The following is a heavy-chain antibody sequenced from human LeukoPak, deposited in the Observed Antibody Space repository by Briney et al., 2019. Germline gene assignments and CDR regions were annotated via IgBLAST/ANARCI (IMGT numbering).Heavy chain of an antibody. CDR1: GYTSTSYG. D-gene: IGHD2-2*01. Sequence: WASVKVSCTASGYTSTSYGISWVRQAPGQGLEWMGWISAYNGNTNYAQKLQGRVTITTDTSTSTAHMELRSLRYDDTAVYYCARDGPVIYCSSTSCYGADYWGQGTLVTVSS. CDR2: ISAYNGNT. J-gene: IGHJ4*02. V-gene: IGHV1-18*04. CDR3: ARDGPVIYCSSTSCYGADY.